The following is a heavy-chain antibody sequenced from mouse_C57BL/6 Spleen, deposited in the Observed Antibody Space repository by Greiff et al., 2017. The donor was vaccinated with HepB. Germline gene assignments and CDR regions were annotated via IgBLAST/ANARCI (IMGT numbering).Heavy chain of an antibody. D-gene: IGHD4-1*01. V-gene: IGHV5-16*01. J-gene: IGHJ2*01. CDR1: GFTFSDYY. CDR3: AREGRVTGSFDY. Sequence: EVKLVESEGGLVQPGSSMKLSCTASGFTFSDYYMAWVRQVPEKGLEWVANINYDGSSTYYLDSLKSRFIISRDNAKNILYLQMSSLKSEDTATYYCAREGRVTGSFDYWGQGTTLTVSS. CDR2: INYDGSST.